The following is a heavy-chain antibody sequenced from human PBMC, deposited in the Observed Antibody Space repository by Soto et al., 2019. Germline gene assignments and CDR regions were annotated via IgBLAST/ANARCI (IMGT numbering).Heavy chain of an antibody. D-gene: IGHD3-9*01. V-gene: IGHV3-48*04. Sequence: TGGSLRLSCAASGFTFSSYSMNWVRQAPGKGLEWISYISSRSSTIYYADSVKDRFTISRDDAKNSLYLQMNSLRVEDTAVYYWARDLQYYDLVTGFHVIPLDYWGLGTLVTVSS. J-gene: IGHJ4*02. CDR3: ARDLQYYDLVTGFHVIPLDY. CDR2: ISSRSSTI. CDR1: GFTFSSYS.